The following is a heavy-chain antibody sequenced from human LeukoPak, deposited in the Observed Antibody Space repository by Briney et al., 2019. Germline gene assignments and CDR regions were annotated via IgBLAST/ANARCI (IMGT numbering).Heavy chain of an antibody. J-gene: IGHJ4*02. D-gene: IGHD1-7*01. V-gene: IGHV5-51*01. CDR1: GYIFTDYW. Sequence: PGESLKISCKASGYIFTDYWIGWVRQMPGKGLEWMGVIYGDSDTRYSPSFQGQVTISADTSTNTAYLEWSSLKASDSAMYYCARELSYGPRAGDYWGQGTLVTVSS. CDR2: IYGDSDT. CDR3: ARELSYGPRAGDY.